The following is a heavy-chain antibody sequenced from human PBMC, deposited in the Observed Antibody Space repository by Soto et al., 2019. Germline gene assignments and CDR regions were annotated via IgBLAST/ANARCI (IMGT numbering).Heavy chain of an antibody. CDR2: IYSSGGT. V-gene: IGHV4-31*03. D-gene: IGHD3-16*01. Sequence: SVTLSLTCSVSGGSISICTYYWRWIGQRPVKGLEWIGYIYSSGGTYYTPSLRSRVSMSVDTSKNQFSLNLTAVTAADTAVYYCARDGPWGSPLRRMDVWGQGTTVT. CDR1: GGSISICTYY. CDR3: ARDGPWGSPLRRMDV. J-gene: IGHJ6*02.